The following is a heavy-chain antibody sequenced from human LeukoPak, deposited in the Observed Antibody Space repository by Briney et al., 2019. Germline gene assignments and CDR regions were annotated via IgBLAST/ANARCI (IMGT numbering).Heavy chain of an antibody. CDR1: GYTFTSYD. V-gene: IGHV1-8*01. Sequence: ASVKVSCKASGYTFTSYDINWVRQATGQGLEWMGWMNPNSGNTGYAQKFQGRVTMTRNTSISTAYMELSSLRSEDTAVYYCARAGGLLWFGELWYFDLWGRGTLVTVSS. CDR3: ARAGGLLWFGELWYFDL. CDR2: MNPNSGNT. J-gene: IGHJ2*01. D-gene: IGHD3-10*01.